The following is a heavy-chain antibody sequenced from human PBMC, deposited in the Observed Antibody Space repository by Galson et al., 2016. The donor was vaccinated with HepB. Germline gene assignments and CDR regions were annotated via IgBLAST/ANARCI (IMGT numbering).Heavy chain of an antibody. V-gene: IGHV3-48*03. Sequence: SLRLSCATSGFSFRSYEMNWVRQSPGKGLEWVAYISNNGSALYNADSVKGRFIISRDNTKSSLHLQMNSLRVEDTAVYFCVREGTYCDGDCHEGDDFERWGQGTLVTVSS. CDR3: VREGTYCDGDCHEGDDFER. CDR1: GFSFRSYE. J-gene: IGHJ1*01. D-gene: IGHD2-21*01. CDR2: ISNNGSAL.